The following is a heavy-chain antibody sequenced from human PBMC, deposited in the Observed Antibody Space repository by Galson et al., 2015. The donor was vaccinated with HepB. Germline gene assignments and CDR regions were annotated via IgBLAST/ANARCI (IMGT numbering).Heavy chain of an antibody. D-gene: IGHD6-19*01. J-gene: IGHJ4*02. V-gene: IGHV5-51*03. Sequence: QSGAEVKKPGESLKISCKGSGYSFTSYWIGWVRQMPGKGLEWMGIIYPGDSDTRYSPSFQGQVTISADKSISTAYLQWSSLKASDTAMYYCARRSLPTTDIAVAVDFDYWGQGTLVTVSS. CDR2: IYPGDSDT. CDR1: GYSFTSYW. CDR3: ARRSLPTTDIAVAVDFDY.